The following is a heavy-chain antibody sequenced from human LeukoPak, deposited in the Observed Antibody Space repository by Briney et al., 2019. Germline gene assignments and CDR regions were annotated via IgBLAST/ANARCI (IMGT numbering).Heavy chain of an antibody. CDR3: AKENSSGFLF. CDR2: IRYDGSKK. V-gene: IGHV3-30*02. J-gene: IGHJ4*02. Sequence: GGSLRLSCAASGFIFSSYGIHWVRQAPGKGLEWVAFIRYDGSKKYYADSVKGRFIISRDNAKNMLYLQMNSLRAEDTGVYYCAKENSSGFLFWGQGTLVTVSS. D-gene: IGHD6-19*01. CDR1: GFIFSSYG.